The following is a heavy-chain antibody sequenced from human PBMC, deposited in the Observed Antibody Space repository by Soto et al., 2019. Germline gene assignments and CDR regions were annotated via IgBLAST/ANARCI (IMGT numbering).Heavy chain of an antibody. Sequence: SETLSLTCTVSGGSITSSSYYWGWIRQPPGKGLEWIGSIYYTGSTYYNPSLKSRVTISVDTSKNQFSLKLRSVTAADTAVYYCMLGSGWKDFDYWGQGPLVTVS. D-gene: IGHD3-22*01. V-gene: IGHV4-39*01. CDR1: GGSITSSSYY. CDR3: MLGSGWKDFDY. CDR2: IYYTGST. J-gene: IGHJ4*02.